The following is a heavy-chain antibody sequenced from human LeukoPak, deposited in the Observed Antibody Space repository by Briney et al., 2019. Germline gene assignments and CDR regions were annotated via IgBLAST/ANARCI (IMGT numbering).Heavy chain of an antibody. CDR1: GYTFTGYY. Sequence: ASVKVSCKASGYTFTGYYIHWVRQAPGQGLEWMGWINPNSGGTESAQKFQGRVTMTRDTSIGTAYMELSRLRSDDTAVYYCARTMYYYDSSGYYLYYFDYWGQGTLVTVSS. CDR2: INPNSGGT. CDR3: ARTMYYYDSSGYYLYYFDY. V-gene: IGHV1-2*02. D-gene: IGHD3-22*01. J-gene: IGHJ4*02.